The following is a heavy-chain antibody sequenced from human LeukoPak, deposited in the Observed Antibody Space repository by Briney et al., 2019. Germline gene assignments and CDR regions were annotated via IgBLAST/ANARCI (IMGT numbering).Heavy chain of an antibody. Sequence: GGSLRLSCAASGFTFNDFAMHWVRLTPGKGLEWVSGISWNSGRIAYADSVKGRFTISRDNAENSLYLQMNSLRAEDTAVYYCAKATTVRPWGQGTLVTVSS. CDR2: ISWNSGRI. J-gene: IGHJ5*02. V-gene: IGHV3-9*01. D-gene: IGHD4-17*01. CDR3: AKATTVRP. CDR1: GFTFNDFA.